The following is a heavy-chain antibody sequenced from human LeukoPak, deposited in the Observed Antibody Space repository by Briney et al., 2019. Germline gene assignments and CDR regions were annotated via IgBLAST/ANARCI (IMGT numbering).Heavy chain of an antibody. CDR1: GGSISSSSYY. D-gene: IGHD3-22*01. J-gene: IGHJ4*02. Sequence: PSETLSLTCTVSGGSISSSSYYWGWIRQPPGKGLEWIGSIYYSGSTYYNPSLKSRVTISVDTSKNQFSLKLSSVTAADTAVCYCARHVYYDPVDYWGQGTLVTVSS. CDR2: IYYSGST. V-gene: IGHV4-39*01. CDR3: ARHVYYDPVDY.